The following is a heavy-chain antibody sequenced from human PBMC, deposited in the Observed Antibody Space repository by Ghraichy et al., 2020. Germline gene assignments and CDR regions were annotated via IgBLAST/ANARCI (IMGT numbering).Heavy chain of an antibody. D-gene: IGHD6-13*01. CDR3: TKDLGRRDLAAGGPFDY. V-gene: IGHV3-21*01. CDR1: GFTFSAYS. CDR2: ISSRGNSI. J-gene: IGHJ4*02. Sequence: GGSLRLSCAASGFTFSAYSMNWVRQAPGGGLEWLSSISSRGNSINQPDSLKGRFTISRDNAKNSLYLEMNRLRVEDTALYYCTKDLGRRDLAAGGPFDYWGQGTLVTVSS.